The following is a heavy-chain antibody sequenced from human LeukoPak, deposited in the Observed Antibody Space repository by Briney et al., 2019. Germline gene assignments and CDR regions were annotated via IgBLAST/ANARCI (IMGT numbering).Heavy chain of an antibody. D-gene: IGHD3-10*01. CDR1: GGSISSSNYY. J-gene: IGHJ4*02. Sequence: SETLSLTCTVSGGSISSSNYYWSWIRQPPGRELEWIASINYGGTTYYNPSLKSRVTISVDTSKNQFSLRLSSVTAADTAVYLCARYVVSGSGRYYFDYWGQGPLVTVSS. V-gene: IGHV4-39*01. CDR3: ARYVVSGSGRYYFDY. CDR2: INYGGTT.